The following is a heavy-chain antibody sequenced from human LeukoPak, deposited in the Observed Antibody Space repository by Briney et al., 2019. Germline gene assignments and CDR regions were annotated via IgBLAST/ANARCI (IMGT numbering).Heavy chain of an antibody. CDR2: ISSSSSYI. D-gene: IGHD1-26*01. CDR3: ARDMSGSYLDY. CDR1: GFTFSSYA. J-gene: IGHJ4*02. Sequence: GGSLRLSCAASGFTFSSYAMSWVRQAPGKGLEWVSSISSSSSYIYYADSVKGRFTISRDNAKNSLYLQMNSLRAEDTAVYYCARDMSGSYLDYWGQGTLVTVSS. V-gene: IGHV3-21*01.